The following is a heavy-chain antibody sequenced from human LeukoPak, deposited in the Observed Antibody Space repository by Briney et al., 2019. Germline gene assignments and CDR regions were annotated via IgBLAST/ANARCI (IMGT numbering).Heavy chain of an antibody. J-gene: IGHJ4*02. CDR2: IYYSGTT. D-gene: IGHD6-13*01. Sequence: PSETLSLTCTVSGGSISSYYWSWIRQPPGKGLEWIGYIYYSGTTNYNPSLKSRVAILVDTSKNQFSLNLSSVTAADTAVYYCARRGIAAAGYDYWGQGTLVTVSS. V-gene: IGHV4-59*08. CDR1: GGSISSYY. CDR3: ARRGIAAAGYDY.